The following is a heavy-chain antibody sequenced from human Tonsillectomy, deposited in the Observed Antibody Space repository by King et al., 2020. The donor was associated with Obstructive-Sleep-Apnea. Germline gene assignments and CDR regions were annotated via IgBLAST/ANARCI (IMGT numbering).Heavy chain of an antibody. CDR2: ISASGSTT. Sequence: VQLVESGGSLVQPGGSLRIACSASGFTFVNYAMTWVRQTPGQGLQWVAAISASGSTTNYPDSVKGRFTISRDNSKNTLYLQMDSLRAEDTAVYYCARLGRDYGDYAEESLYYYYGMDVWGQGTTVTVSS. D-gene: IGHD4-17*01. J-gene: IGHJ6*02. CDR1: GFTFVNYA. V-gene: IGHV3-23*04. CDR3: ARLGRDYGDYAEESLYYYYGMDV.